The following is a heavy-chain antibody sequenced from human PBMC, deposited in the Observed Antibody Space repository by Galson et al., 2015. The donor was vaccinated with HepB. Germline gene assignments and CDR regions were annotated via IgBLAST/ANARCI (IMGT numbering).Heavy chain of an antibody. CDR2: IIPIFGTA. CDR1: GGTFSSYA. CDR3: ARDGDSFYGMDV. Sequence: SVKVSCKASGGTFSSYAISWVRQAPGQGLEWMGGIIPIFGTANYAQKFQGRVTITADESTSTAYMELSSLRSEDTAVYYCARDGDSFYGMDVWGQGTTVTVSS. J-gene: IGHJ6*02. D-gene: IGHD4-17*01. V-gene: IGHV1-69*13.